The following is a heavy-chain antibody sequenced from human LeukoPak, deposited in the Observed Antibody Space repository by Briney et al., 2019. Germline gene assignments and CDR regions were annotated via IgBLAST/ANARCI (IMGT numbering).Heavy chain of an antibody. Sequence: AGGSLRLSCAASGFTFSSYGMHWVRQAPGKGLEWVAVIWSDGTNKFYADSVKGRFTISRDNSKNTMYMQMNSLRAGDTAVYYCARAPSGYVYFDYWGQGTLVTVSS. J-gene: IGHJ4*02. V-gene: IGHV3-33*01. CDR3: ARAPSGYVYFDY. CDR1: GFTFSSYG. CDR2: IWSDGTNK. D-gene: IGHD5-12*01.